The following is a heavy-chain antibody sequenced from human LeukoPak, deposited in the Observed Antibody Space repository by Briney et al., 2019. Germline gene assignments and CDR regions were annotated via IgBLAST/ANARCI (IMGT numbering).Heavy chain of an antibody. CDR3: ARVVVVPAATYYYYYYMDV. D-gene: IGHD2-2*01. CDR1: GGTFSSYA. Sequence: ASVKVSCKASGGTFSSYAISWVRQAPGQGLEWMGGIIPIFGTANYAQKFQGRVTITADESTSTAYMEPSSLRSEDTAVYYCARVVVVPAATYYYYYYMDVWGKGTTVTVSS. CDR2: IIPIFGTA. V-gene: IGHV1-69*13. J-gene: IGHJ6*03.